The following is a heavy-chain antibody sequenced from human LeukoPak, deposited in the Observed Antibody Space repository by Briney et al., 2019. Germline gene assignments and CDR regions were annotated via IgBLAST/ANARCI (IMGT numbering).Heavy chain of an antibody. CDR3: ARGYCSSTSCSLQYYYYYCMDV. J-gene: IGHJ6*03. V-gene: IGHV1-8*01. Sequence: ASVKVSCKASGYTFTSYDINWVRQATGQGLEWMGWMNPNSGNTGYAQKFQGRVTMTRNTSISTAYMELSSLRSEDTAVYYCARGYCSSTSCSLQYYYYYCMDVWGKGTTVTVSS. CDR2: MNPNSGNT. D-gene: IGHD2-2*01. CDR1: GYTFTSYD.